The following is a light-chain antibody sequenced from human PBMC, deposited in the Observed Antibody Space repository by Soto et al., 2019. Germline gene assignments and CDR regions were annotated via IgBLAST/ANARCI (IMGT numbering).Light chain of an antibody. CDR3: SSYTSSNTLV. CDR2: DVN. Sequence: QSVLTQPASVSGSPGQSITISCTGTSSDVGGYNYVSWYQQHPGKAPKLMIYDVNNRPSGVSNRFSGSKSGNTASLTISGLQAEDEADYYCSSYTSSNTLVFGTGTKLTVL. J-gene: IGLJ1*01. V-gene: IGLV2-14*01. CDR1: SSDVGGYNY.